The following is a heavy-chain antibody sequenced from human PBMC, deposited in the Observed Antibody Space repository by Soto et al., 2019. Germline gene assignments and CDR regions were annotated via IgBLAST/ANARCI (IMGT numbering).Heavy chain of an antibody. J-gene: IGHJ6*02. Sequence: GASVKVSCKASGGTFSSYAISWVRQAPGQGLEWMGGIIPIFGTANYAQKFQGRVTITADESTSTAYMELSSLRSEDTAVYYCARFSVSYSYYYYGMDVWGQGTTVTVSS. D-gene: IGHD1-26*01. CDR3: ARFSVSYSYYYYGMDV. CDR2: IIPIFGTA. CDR1: GGTFSSYA. V-gene: IGHV1-69*13.